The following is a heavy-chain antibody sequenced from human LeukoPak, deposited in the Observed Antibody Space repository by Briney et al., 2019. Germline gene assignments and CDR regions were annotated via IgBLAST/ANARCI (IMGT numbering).Heavy chain of an antibody. Sequence: TGGSLRPSCAASGFTFSSYEMNWVRQAPGKGLEWVSYISSSGSTRYYADSVKGRFTISRDNAKNSLYLQMNSLRAEDTAVYYCAELGITMIGGVWGKGTTVTISS. D-gene: IGHD3-10*02. J-gene: IGHJ6*04. CDR3: AELGITMIGGV. V-gene: IGHV3-48*03. CDR1: GFTFSSYE. CDR2: ISSSGSTR.